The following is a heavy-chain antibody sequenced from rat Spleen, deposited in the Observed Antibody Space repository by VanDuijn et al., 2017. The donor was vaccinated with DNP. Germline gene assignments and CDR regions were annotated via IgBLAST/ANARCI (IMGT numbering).Heavy chain of an antibody. CDR1: GFTFNTAW. D-gene: IGHD1-4*01. V-gene: IGHV6-6*01. CDR2: IKAKSNNYAT. J-gene: IGHJ2*01. CDR3: TWNGYNSGY. Sequence: EVQVLESGGGLVQPGNSLKLSCATSGFTFNTAWMYWYRQFPEKRLEWVARIKAKSNNYATDYTESVKGRLTISRDDSKSSIYLQMNNLKDEDTAIYYCTWNGYNSGYWGQGVMVTVSS.